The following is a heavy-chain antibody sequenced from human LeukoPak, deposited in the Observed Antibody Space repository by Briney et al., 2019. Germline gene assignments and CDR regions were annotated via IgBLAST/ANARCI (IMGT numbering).Heavy chain of an antibody. D-gene: IGHD1-26*01. V-gene: IGHV5-51*01. J-gene: IGHJ4*02. Sequence: GESLQISCKGSGYSFTSYWIGWVRQMPGKGLEWMGFIYPGDSDTRYSPSFQGQVDISADKSISTAYLQWSSLKASDTAKYYCARLEVGATNDYWGQGTLVTVSS. CDR1: GYSFTSYW. CDR2: IYPGDSDT. CDR3: ARLEVGATNDY.